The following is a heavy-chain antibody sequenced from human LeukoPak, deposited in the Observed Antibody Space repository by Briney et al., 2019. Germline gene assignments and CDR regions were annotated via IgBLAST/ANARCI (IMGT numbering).Heavy chain of an antibody. Sequence: SETLSLTCTVSGYSISSGYYCGWIRQPPGKGVEWIGSVYHSGSTYYNPSLKSRVTISTDKSKNQFSLKLTSVTAADTAVYYCGSQREWSLTEYHFDYWGQGTLVTVSS. CDR2: VYHSGST. J-gene: IGHJ4*02. D-gene: IGHD3-3*01. CDR3: GSQREWSLTEYHFDY. V-gene: IGHV4-38-2*02. CDR1: GYSISSGYY.